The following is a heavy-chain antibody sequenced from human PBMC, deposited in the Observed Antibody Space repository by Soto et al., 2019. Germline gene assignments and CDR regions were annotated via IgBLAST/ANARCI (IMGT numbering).Heavy chain of an antibody. J-gene: IGHJ3*02. CDR2: FDPEGGET. CDR1: GYTLTELS. Sequence: GASVKVSCKVSGYTLTELSMHWVRQAPGKGLEWMGGFDPEGGETIYAQKFQGRVTMTEDTSTDTAYMELSSLRSEDTAVYYCAISAAYYDYVWGSYRRYDAFDIWGQGTMVTVSS. V-gene: IGHV1-24*01. D-gene: IGHD3-16*02. CDR3: AISAAYYDYVWGSYRRYDAFDI.